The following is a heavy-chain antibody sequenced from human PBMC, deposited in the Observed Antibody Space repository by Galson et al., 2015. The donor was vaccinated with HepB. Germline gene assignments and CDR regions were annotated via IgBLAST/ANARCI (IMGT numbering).Heavy chain of an antibody. V-gene: IGHV3-23*01. CDR1: GFTFSAYA. CDR3: AKDRQTYYYDRGHSAFDI. CDR2: ISGFDDST. D-gene: IGHD3-22*01. Sequence: SLRLSCAASGFTFSAYAMGWVRQAPGKGPEWVSVISGFDDSTYYADSVKGRFTISRDNSNNTLYLQMNGLRAEDTAIYYCAKDRQTYYYDRGHSAFDIWGQGTMVTVSS. J-gene: IGHJ3*02.